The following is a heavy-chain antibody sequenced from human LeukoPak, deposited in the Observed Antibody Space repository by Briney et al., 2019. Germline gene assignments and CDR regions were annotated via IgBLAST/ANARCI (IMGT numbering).Heavy chain of an antibody. J-gene: IGHJ3*02. CDR3: VRGNYSDSSGYPHAFDI. CDR1: GFSFSSYE. D-gene: IGHD3-22*01. CDR2: ISSSGSTI. Sequence: GGSLRLSCAASGFSFSSYEMNWVRQAPGKGLEWVSYISSSGSTIYYADSVKGRFTISRDNEKSSVFLQMNSLRAGDTAAFYCVRGNYSDSSGYPHAFDIWGQGTMVTVSS. V-gene: IGHV3-48*03.